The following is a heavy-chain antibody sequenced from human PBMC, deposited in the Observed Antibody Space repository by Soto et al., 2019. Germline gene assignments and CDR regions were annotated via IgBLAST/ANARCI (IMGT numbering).Heavy chain of an antibody. Sequence: EGSLRLSCAASGFTFYSSAMSWVRPAPGKGLEWVSAISTTGGNTLYADSVKGRFTISRDNSKNTLYLQMNSLRAEDTAIYYCAKPSGGSYPESRVFDSWGQGTRVTVSS. CDR1: GFTFYSSA. V-gene: IGHV3-23*01. CDR2: ISTTGGNT. J-gene: IGHJ4*02. D-gene: IGHD1-26*01. CDR3: AKPSGGSYPESRVFDS.